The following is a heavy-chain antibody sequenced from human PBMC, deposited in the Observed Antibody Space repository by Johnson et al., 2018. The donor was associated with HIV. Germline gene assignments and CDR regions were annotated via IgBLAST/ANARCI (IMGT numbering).Heavy chain of an antibody. CDR1: GFIFSSYA. CDR3: ARGEEEQLGDAFDI. Sequence: QVQLVESGGGVVRPGRSLRLSCAASGFIFSSYAMHWVRQAPGKGLEWVAVISYDGSNKYYADSVKGRFTISRDNSKNTLYLQMNSLRAEDTAVYYCARGEEEQLGDAFDIWGQGTMVTVSS. J-gene: IGHJ3*02. V-gene: IGHV3-30*04. D-gene: IGHD6-6*01. CDR2: ISYDGSNK.